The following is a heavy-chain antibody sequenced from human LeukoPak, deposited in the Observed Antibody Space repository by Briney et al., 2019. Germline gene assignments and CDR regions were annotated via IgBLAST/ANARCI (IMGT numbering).Heavy chain of an antibody. CDR2: IYYSGST. D-gene: IGHD3-10*01. Sequence: SETLSLTCSVSGGSISTYYWSWIRQPPGKGLEWIGYIYYSGSTNYNPSLKSRVTISVDTSKNQFSLKLSSVTAADTAVYYCARGFGREYNFAKYWGQGTLVTVSS. CDR1: GGSISTYY. CDR3: ARGFGREYNFAKY. J-gene: IGHJ4*02. V-gene: IGHV4-59*01.